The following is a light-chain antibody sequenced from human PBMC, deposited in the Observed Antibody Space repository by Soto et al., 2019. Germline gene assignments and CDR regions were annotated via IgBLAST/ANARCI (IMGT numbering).Light chain of an antibody. CDR2: EVV. Sequence: QSALTQPASVSGSPGQSITISCTGASSDVGTYDYVSWYQHHPGKAPKLIIYEVVNRPSGVSTRFSGSKSGYTASLTISGLQAEDEADYYCSSYTRSNSLLFGGGTKLTVL. CDR3: SSYTRSNSLL. CDR1: SSDVGTYDY. J-gene: IGLJ2*01. V-gene: IGLV2-14*01.